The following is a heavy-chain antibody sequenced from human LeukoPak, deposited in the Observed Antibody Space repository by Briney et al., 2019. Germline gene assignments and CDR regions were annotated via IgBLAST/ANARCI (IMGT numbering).Heavy chain of an antibody. CDR3: ARVKRDCSGGSCYSYDY. J-gene: IGHJ4*02. Sequence: GGSLRLSCAASGFTFSSYGMHWVRQAPGKGLEWVSAISGNGDITYYADSVRGRFTISRDNSKNTLYLQMNSLRAEDTAVYYCARVKRDCSGGSCYSYDYWGQGTLVTVSS. V-gene: IGHV3-23*01. CDR2: ISGNGDIT. D-gene: IGHD2-15*01. CDR1: GFTFSSYG.